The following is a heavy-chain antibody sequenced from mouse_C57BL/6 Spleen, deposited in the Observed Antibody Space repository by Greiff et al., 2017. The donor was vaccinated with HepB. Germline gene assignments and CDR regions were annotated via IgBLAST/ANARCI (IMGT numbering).Heavy chain of an antibody. V-gene: IGHV5-9-1*02. CDR1: GFTFSSYA. Sequence: EVKVVESGEGLVKPGGSLKLSCAASGFTFSSYAMSWVRQTPEKRLEWVAYISSGGDYIYYADTVKGRFTISRDNARNTLYLQMSSLKSEDTAMYYCTRDGNGWFAYWGQGTLVTVSA. CDR2: ISSGGDYI. D-gene: IGHD2-3*01. CDR3: TRDGNGWFAY. J-gene: IGHJ3*01.